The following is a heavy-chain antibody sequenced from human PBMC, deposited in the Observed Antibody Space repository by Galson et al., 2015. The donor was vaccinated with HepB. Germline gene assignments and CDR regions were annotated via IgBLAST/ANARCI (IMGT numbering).Heavy chain of an antibody. CDR3: AKDRPRAITGTTLPTDY. Sequence: SLRLSCAASGFTFSSYGMHWVRQAPGKGLEWVAVISYDGSNKYYADSVKGRFTISRDNPKNTLYLQMNSLRAEDTAVYYCAKDRPRAITGTTLPTDYWGQGTLVTVSS. D-gene: IGHD1-7*01. V-gene: IGHV3-30*18. CDR1: GFTFSSYG. CDR2: ISYDGSNK. J-gene: IGHJ4*02.